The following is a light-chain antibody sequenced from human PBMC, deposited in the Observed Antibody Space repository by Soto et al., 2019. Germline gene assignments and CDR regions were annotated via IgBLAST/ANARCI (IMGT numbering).Light chain of an antibody. V-gene: IGLV2-23*01. CDR2: EGI. CDR3: CSYVGAPTYV. Sequence: QSVLAQPASVSGSPGQSITISCSGTSSNIGGYNVVSWYQQHPGKAPKVIVYEGIKRPSGVSDRFSGSTSGSTASLTISGLQAEDEAEYYCCSYVGAPTYVSGRGTKVTV. J-gene: IGLJ1*01. CDR1: SSNIGGYNV.